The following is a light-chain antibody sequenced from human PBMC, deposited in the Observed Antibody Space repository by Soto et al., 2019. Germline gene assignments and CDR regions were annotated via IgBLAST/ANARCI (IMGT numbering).Light chain of an antibody. CDR2: LHSDGRH. Sequence: QSVLTQSPSASASLGASVKLTCTLSSGHSSYAIAWHQQEPEKGPRYLMKLHSDGRHIKGDGIPDRFSGSSSGAERYLIISSLQSEDEADYYCQTWATGPWVFGGGTKLTVL. J-gene: IGLJ3*02. CDR1: SGHSSYA. CDR3: QTWATGPWV. V-gene: IGLV4-69*01.